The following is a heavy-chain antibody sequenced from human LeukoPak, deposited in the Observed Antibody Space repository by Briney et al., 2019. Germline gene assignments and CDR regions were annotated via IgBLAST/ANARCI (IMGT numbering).Heavy chain of an antibody. D-gene: IGHD2-21*01. J-gene: IGHJ2*01. CDR2: IIPIFGTA. CDR1: GGTFSSYA. CDR3: AGEDIVVVNQPYFDL. V-gene: IGHV1-69*06. Sequence: SVKVSCKASGGTFSSYAISWVRQAPGQGLEWMGGIIPIFGTANYAQKFQGRVTITADKSTSTAYMELSSLRSEDTAVYYCAGEDIVVVNQPYFDLWGRGTLVTVSS.